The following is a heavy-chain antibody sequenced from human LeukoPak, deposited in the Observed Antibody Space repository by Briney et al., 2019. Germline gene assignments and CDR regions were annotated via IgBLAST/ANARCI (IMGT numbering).Heavy chain of an antibody. J-gene: IGHJ4*02. CDR3: ARDPPKASGSYFIGGPDY. D-gene: IGHD3-10*01. V-gene: IGHV3-30*03. CDR1: GFTFSSYG. CDR2: ISYDGSNE. Sequence: PGRSLRLSCAASGFTFSSYGMHWVRQAPGKGLEWVAIISYDGSNEFYADSVKGRFTISRDNSKNTLYLEMNSLRAEDTAVYYCARDPPKASGSYFIGGPDYWGQGTLVTVSS.